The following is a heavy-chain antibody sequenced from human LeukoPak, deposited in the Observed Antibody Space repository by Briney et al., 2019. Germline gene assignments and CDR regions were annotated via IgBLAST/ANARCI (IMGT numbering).Heavy chain of an antibody. CDR1: GYTFTGYY. V-gene: IGHV1-2*06. J-gene: IGHJ4*02. CDR3: ARRSYGDYSGGFDY. CDR2: INPNSGGT. Sequence: AAVNVSCKASGYTFTGYYMHWVRQAPGQGLEWMGRINPNSGGTNYAQKFQGRVTMTRDTSISTAYMELSRLRFHDTAVYYCARRSYGDYSGGFDYWGQGTLVTVSS. D-gene: IGHD4-17*01.